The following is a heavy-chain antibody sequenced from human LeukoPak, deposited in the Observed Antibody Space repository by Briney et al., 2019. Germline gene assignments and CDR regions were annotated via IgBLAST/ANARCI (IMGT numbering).Heavy chain of an antibody. Sequence: GGSLRLSCAASGFSFSSYALHWVRQAPGKGLEWVADISYDGGTKIYADSVKGRFTISRDNAKNTLSLQKNTLSAGDTDVYYCARGGYGAYMGWGQGNLVTVSS. V-gene: IGHV3-30*04. J-gene: IGHJ4*02. CDR2: ISYDGGTK. CDR1: GFSFSSYA. D-gene: IGHD4-17*01. CDR3: ARGGYGAYMG.